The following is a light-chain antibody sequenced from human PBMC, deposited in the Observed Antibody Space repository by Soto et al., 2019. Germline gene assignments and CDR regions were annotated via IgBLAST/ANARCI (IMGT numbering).Light chain of an antibody. CDR2: RSD. J-gene: IGLJ1*01. CDR3: AAWDEALNGHV. V-gene: IGLV1-44*01. Sequence: QSVLTQPPSGSGTPGQRVTISCSGRSSNIGSSTVHWYQQLPGTAPKLLIHRSDQRPSGVPHRFSGSKSGTSASLAISGLQSEDEADYYCAAWDEALNGHVFGTGTKVTVL. CDR1: SSNIGSST.